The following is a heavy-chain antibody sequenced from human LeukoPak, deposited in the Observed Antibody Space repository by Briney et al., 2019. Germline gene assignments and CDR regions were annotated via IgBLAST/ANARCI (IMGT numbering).Heavy chain of an antibody. Sequence: ASVKVSCKASGYTFTSYGISWVRQAPGQGLEWMGWISAYNGNTNYAQKLQGRVTMTTDTSTSTAYMELRSLRSDDTAVYYCAREHYGDYVSYFDYWGQGTLVIVSS. CDR2: ISAYNGNT. V-gene: IGHV1-18*01. CDR1: GYTFTSYG. D-gene: IGHD4-17*01. CDR3: AREHYGDYVSYFDY. J-gene: IGHJ4*02.